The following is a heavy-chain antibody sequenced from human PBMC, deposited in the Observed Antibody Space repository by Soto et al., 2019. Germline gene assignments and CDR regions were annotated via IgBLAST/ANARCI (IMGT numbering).Heavy chain of an antibody. V-gene: IGHV3-74*01. CDR2: INSDGSST. J-gene: IGHJ4*02. CDR3: ARDRRSGWLQSYFDY. D-gene: IGHD5-12*01. Sequence: GGSLRLSCAASGFTFSSYWMHWVRQAPGKGLVWVSRINSDGSSTSYADSVKGRFTISRDNAKNTLYLQMNSLRAEDTAVYYCARDRRSGWLQSYFDYWGQGTLVTVSS. CDR1: GFTFSSYW.